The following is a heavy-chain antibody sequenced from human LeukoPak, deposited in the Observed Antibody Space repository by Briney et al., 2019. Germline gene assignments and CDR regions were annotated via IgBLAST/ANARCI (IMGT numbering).Heavy chain of an antibody. CDR1: GGTFSSYA. V-gene: IGHV1-69*04. D-gene: IGHD3-22*01. CDR3: ARDHYYDSSGYYGGY. J-gene: IGHJ4*02. Sequence: ASVKVSCKASGGTFSSYAISWVRQAPGQGLEWMGRIIPIFGIANYAQKCQGRVTITADKSTSTAYMELSSLRSEDTAVYYCARDHYYDSSGYYGGYWGQGTLVTVSS. CDR2: IIPIFGIA.